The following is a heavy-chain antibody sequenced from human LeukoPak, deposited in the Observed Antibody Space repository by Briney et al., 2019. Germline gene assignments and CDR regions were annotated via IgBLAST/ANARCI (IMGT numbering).Heavy chain of an antibody. CDR3: ARQPGISSP. Sequence: GGSLRLSCAASGFTFSSYEMNWGRQAPGKGLEWVSYISSSGTTIYYADSVKGRFTISRDNAKNSLSLQMNSLRAEDTAVYYCARQPGISSPWGQGTLVTVSS. D-gene: IGHD3-3*02. V-gene: IGHV3-48*03. CDR1: GFTFSSYE. CDR2: ISSSGTTI. J-gene: IGHJ5*02.